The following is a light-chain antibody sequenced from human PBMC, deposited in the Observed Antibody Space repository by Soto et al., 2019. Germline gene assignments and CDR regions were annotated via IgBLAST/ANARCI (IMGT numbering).Light chain of an antibody. CDR1: QSISSW. V-gene: IGKV1-5*03. J-gene: IGKJ1*01. Sequence: DIQMTQSPSTLSASVGDRVTITCRASQSISSWLAWYQQKPGKAPKLLIYKASSLESGVPSRFSGSGSGTAFTLTISSLQPDDFATYYCQQYNSYWWTFDQGTKVEIK. CDR2: KAS. CDR3: QQYNSYWWT.